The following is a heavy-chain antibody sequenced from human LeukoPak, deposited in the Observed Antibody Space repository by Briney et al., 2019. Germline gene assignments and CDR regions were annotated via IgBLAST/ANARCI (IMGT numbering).Heavy chain of an antibody. J-gene: IGHJ6*02. Sequence: SETLSLTCAVYGGSLSGYYWSWIRQPPGKGLEWIGYIYYSGSTNYNPSLKSRVTISVDTSKNQFSLKLSSVTAADTAVYYCARVPYDILTGYPHYGMDVWGQGTTVTVSS. CDR1: GGSLSGYY. CDR3: ARVPYDILTGYPHYGMDV. V-gene: IGHV4-59*01. D-gene: IGHD3-9*01. CDR2: IYYSGST.